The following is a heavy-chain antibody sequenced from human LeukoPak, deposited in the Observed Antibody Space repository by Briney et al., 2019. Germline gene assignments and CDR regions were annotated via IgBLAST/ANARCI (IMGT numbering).Heavy chain of an antibody. J-gene: IGHJ6*02. CDR3: ARGSESGWYSYYYYYGMDV. V-gene: IGHV3-13*04. Sequence: GGSLRLSCAASGFTFSSYDMHWVRQATGKGLEWVSAIGTAGDTYYPGSVKGRFTIPRENAKNSLYLQMNSLRAGDTAVYYCARGSESGWYSYYYYYGMDVWGQGTTVTVSS. CDR1: GFTFSSYD. D-gene: IGHD6-19*01. CDR2: IGTAGDT.